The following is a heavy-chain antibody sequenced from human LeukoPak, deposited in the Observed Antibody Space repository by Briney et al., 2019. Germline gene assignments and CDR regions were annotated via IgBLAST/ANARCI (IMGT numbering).Heavy chain of an antibody. D-gene: IGHD2-15*01. CDR2: ISSSSSTI. Sequence: GGSLRLSCAASGFTFSSNSMNWVRQAPGKGLEWVSYISSSSSTIYYADSVKGRFTISRDNAKNSLYLQMNSLRAEDTAVYYCARVYCSGGSCFPFDYWGQGTLVTVSS. V-gene: IGHV3-48*01. CDR1: GFTFSSNS. CDR3: ARVYCSGGSCFPFDY. J-gene: IGHJ4*02.